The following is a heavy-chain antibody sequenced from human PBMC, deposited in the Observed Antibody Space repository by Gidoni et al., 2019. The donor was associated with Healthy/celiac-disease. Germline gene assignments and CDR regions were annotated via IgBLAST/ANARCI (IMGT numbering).Heavy chain of an antibody. V-gene: IGHV4-34*01. D-gene: IGHD6-19*01. J-gene: IGHJ4*02. CDR3: ARTSGWLNTFDY. CDR2: ITHSGST. CDR1: GGSFSVYY. Sequence: QVQLQQWGAGLLKPSETLSLTCAVYGGSFSVYYWSWIPQPPGKGLEWTGEITHSGSTNSNPSLKSRVTISVDTSKNQFSLKLSSVTAADTAVYYCARTSGWLNTFDYWGQGTLVTVSS.